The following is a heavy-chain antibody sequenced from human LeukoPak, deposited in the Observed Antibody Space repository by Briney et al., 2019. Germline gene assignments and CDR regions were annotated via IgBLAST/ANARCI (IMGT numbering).Heavy chain of an antibody. J-gene: IGHJ5*02. V-gene: IGHV1-58*01. CDR2: IVVGSGNT. Sequence: ASVKVSCKASGFTFRTSAVQWVRQARGQRLEWIGWIVVGSGNTNYAQKFQERVTISRDMSTSTAYMELSSLRSEDTAVYYCSAQVNYHNSTVWDPWGQGTLVTVSS. CDR1: GFTFRTSA. D-gene: IGHD2/OR15-2a*01. CDR3: SAQVNYHNSTVWDP.